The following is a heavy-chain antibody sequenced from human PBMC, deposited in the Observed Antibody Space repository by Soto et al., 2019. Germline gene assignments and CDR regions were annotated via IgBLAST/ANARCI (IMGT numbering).Heavy chain of an antibody. CDR3: AREVEVGVGGY. V-gene: IGHV4-31*03. D-gene: IGHD1-26*01. CDR1: GGSISSSSSY. J-gene: IGHJ4*02. Sequence: QLQLQESGPGLVKPSETLSLTCTVSGGSISSSSSYWGWIRQHPGKGLEWIGYLYYSGSTYYNPSLKSRVTISVDTSKNQFSLKLSSVTAADTAVYYCAREVEVGVGGYWGQGTLVTVSS. CDR2: LYYSGST.